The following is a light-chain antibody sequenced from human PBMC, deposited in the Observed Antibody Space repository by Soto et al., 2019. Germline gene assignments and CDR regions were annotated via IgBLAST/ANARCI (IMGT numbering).Light chain of an antibody. J-gene: IGKJ1*01. CDR1: QSVSSN. Sequence: EIVMTQSPSTLSVAPWERAARSCGVSQSVSSNLAWYQQKPGQAPRLLIYGASSRATGIPDRFSGSGSGTDFTLTISRMEPEDFAVYYCQQFSSTPSWTFGQGTKVDI. V-gene: IGKV3-20*01. CDR3: QQFSSTPSWT. CDR2: GAS.